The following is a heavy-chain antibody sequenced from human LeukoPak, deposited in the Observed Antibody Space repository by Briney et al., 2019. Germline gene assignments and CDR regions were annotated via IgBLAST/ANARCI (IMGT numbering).Heavy chain of an antibody. J-gene: IGHJ4*02. Sequence: PGGSLRLSCAASGFTFSSYGMSWVRQAPGKGLEWVSAISGSGGSTYYADSVKGRFTISRDNSKNTLYLQMNSLRAEDTAVYYCAKDYYYGSSGYYYSGDSTFDHWGQGTLVTVSS. CDR1: GFTFSSYG. CDR3: AKDYYYGSSGYYYSGDSTFDH. CDR2: ISGSGGST. V-gene: IGHV3-23*01. D-gene: IGHD3-22*01.